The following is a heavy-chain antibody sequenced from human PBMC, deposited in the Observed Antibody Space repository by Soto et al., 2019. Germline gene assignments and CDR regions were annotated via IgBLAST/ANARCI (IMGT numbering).Heavy chain of an antibody. Sequence: QGQLVQSGAEVTKPGSSVTVSCKASGGTFSSYAISWVRLAPGQGPEWMGGIIPIFGTANYAQKFQGRVTMTADDSTSTAYMELSRLRSEDTAVDYCARDRGRVVVAAPSRWFDPWGQGTLVTVSS. CDR1: GGTFSSYA. CDR2: IIPIFGTA. D-gene: IGHD2-15*01. V-gene: IGHV1-69*01. J-gene: IGHJ5*02. CDR3: ARDRGRVVVAAPSRWFDP.